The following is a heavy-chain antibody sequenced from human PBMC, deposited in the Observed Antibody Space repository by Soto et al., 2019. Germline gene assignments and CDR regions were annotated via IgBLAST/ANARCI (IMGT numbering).Heavy chain of an antibody. Sequence: PSETLSLTCTVSGGSIRSYYWSWIRQPPGKGLEWIGYIYSSGSTNYNPSLKSRVTISVDTSKNQFSLKLSSVTAADTAVYYCARRYGGTFDYWGQGTLVTVSS. J-gene: IGHJ4*02. CDR2: IYSSGST. CDR3: ARRYGGTFDY. D-gene: IGHD2-15*01. CDR1: GGSIRSYY. V-gene: IGHV4-59*08.